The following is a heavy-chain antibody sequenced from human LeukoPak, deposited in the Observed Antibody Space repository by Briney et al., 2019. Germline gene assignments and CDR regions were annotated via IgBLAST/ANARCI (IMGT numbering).Heavy chain of an antibody. CDR2: IIPIFGTA. J-gene: IGHJ3*02. CDR1: GGTFSSYA. D-gene: IGHD2-15*01. V-gene: IGHV1-69*13. CDR3: ARGGRSWKYFDI. Sequence: SVKVSCKASGGTFSSYAISWVRQAPGQGLEWMGGIIPIFGTANYAQKFQGRVTITADESTSTAYMELSSLRSEDTAVYYCARGGRSWKYFDIWGQGTMVTVSS.